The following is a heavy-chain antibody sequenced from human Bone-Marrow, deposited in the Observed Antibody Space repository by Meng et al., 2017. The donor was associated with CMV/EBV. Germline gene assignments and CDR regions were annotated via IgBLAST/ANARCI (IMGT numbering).Heavy chain of an antibody. CDR3: AREGYDFWSGYPTLYYDGMDV. Sequence: GESLKISCAASGFTFSSYSMNWVRQAPGKGLEWVSSISSSSSYIYYADSVKGRFTISRDNAKNSLYLQMNSLRAEDTAVYYCAREGYDFWSGYPTLYYDGMDVWGQGTTVTVSS. J-gene: IGHJ6*02. D-gene: IGHD3-3*01. CDR2: ISSSSSYI. V-gene: IGHV3-21*01. CDR1: GFTFSSYS.